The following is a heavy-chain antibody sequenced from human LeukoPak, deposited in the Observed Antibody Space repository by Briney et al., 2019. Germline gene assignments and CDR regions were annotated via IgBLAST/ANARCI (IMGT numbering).Heavy chain of an antibody. CDR2: IWYGGSNK. J-gene: IGHJ4*02. CDR1: GFTFSSYG. V-gene: IGHV3-33*01. D-gene: IGHD1-1*01. Sequence: PGRSLRLSCAASGFTFSSYGMHWVRQAPGKGLEWVAVIWYGGSNKYYADSVKGRFTISRDNSKNTLYLQMNSLRAEDTAVYYCAREVRDHYFDYWGQGTLVTVSS. CDR3: AREVRDHYFDY.